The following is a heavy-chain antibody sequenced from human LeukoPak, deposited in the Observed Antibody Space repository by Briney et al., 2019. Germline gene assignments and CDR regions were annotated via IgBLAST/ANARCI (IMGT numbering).Heavy chain of an antibody. J-gene: IGHJ4*02. D-gene: IGHD3-10*01. Sequence: GGSLRLSCAASGFTFSNAWMSWVRQAPGKGLEWVGRIKSKSDGGTTDYAAPVKGRFTISRDDSKNTLSLQMNSLKTEDTAVYYCTTITMIREHEDYWGQGTLVTVSS. CDR1: GFTFSNAW. CDR2: IKSKSDGGTT. CDR3: TTITMIREHEDY. V-gene: IGHV3-15*01.